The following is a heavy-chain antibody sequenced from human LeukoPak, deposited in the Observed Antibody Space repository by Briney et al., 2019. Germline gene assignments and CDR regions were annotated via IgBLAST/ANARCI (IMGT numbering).Heavy chain of an antibody. CDR1: GYTFSSYA. V-gene: IGHV1-69*06. CDR3: ARDRGEYSYGYPLYYYYYMDV. D-gene: IGHD5-18*01. CDR2: IIPIFGTA. Sequence: SVKVSCKASGYTFSSYAISWVRQAPGQGLEWMGGIIPIFGTANYAQKFQGRVTITADKSTSTAYMELSSLRSEDTAVYYCARDRGEYSYGYPLYYYYYMDVWGKGTTVTVSS. J-gene: IGHJ6*03.